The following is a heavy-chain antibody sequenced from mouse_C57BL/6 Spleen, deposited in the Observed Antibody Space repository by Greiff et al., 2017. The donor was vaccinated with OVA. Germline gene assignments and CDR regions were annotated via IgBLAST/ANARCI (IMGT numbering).Heavy chain of an antibody. CDR2: INPGSGGT. J-gene: IGHJ2*01. CDR3: RRDYYGSSYFDY. V-gene: IGHV1-54*01. D-gene: IGHD1-1*01. Sequence: VKVVESGAELVRPGTSVKVSCKASGYAFTNYLIEWVKQRPGQGLEWIGVINPGSGGTNYNEKFKGKATLTADKSSSTAYMQLSRLTSEDSTVYFCRRDYYGSSYFDYWGQGTTLTVSS. CDR1: GYAFTNYL.